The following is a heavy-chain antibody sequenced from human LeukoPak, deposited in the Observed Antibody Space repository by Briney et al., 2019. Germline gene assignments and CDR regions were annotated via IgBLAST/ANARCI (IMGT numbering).Heavy chain of an antibody. CDR3: VRVRGSYPNNNFDY. CDR1: GLTVSSND. CDR2: IYSGGST. J-gene: IGHJ4*02. V-gene: IGHV3-53*01. D-gene: IGHD1-26*01. Sequence: QSGGSLRLSCAASGLTVSSNDMTWVRQAPGKGLEWVSVIYSGGSTYYADSVKGRFTISRDNSKNTLYLQMNSLRVEDTAVHYCVRVRGSYPNNNFDYWGQGTLVTVSS.